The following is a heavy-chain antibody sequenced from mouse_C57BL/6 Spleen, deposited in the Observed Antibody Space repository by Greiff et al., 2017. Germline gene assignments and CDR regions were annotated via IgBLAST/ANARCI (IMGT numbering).Heavy chain of an antibody. CDR3: ARGGYGSSFFAY. CDR1: GFNIKNTY. Sequence: EVMLVETVAELVRPGVSVKLSCTASGFNIKNTYMHWVKQRPEQGLEWIGRIDPANGNTKYAPKFQGKATITADTSSNTAYLQLSSLTSEDTAIYYCARGGYGSSFFAYWGQGTLVTVSA. CDR2: IDPANGNT. D-gene: IGHD1-1*01. J-gene: IGHJ3*01. V-gene: IGHV14-3*01.